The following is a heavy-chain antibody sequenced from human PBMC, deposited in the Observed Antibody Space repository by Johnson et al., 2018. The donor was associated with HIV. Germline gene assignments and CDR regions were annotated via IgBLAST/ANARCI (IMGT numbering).Heavy chain of an antibody. J-gene: IGHJ3*02. D-gene: IGHD3-16*01. Sequence: VQLVESEGGLVQPGGSLRLSCTASGFSFSDYWMTWVRQAPGKGLEWVANIKQDGSEKYYVDSVKGRFTISRDNAKNSLFLQMNSLRAEDTAVYYGARDRWGSSMRSDAFDIWGQGTMVTVSS. CDR3: ARDRWGSSMRSDAFDI. CDR2: IKQDGSEK. CDR1: GFSFSDYW. V-gene: IGHV3-7*03.